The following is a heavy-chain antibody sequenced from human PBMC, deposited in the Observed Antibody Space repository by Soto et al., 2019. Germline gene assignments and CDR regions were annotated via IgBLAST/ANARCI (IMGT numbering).Heavy chain of an antibody. CDR1: GGSFSGYY. CDR2: INHSGST. CDR3: ARARIVVVTATRRGYNWFDP. V-gene: IGHV4-34*01. J-gene: IGHJ5*02. D-gene: IGHD2-21*02. Sequence: QVQLQQWGAGLLKPSETLSLTCAVYGGSFSGYYWSWIRQPPGKGLEWIGEINHSGSTNYNPSLKSRVTISVDTSKIQFSLKLSSVTAADTAVYYCARARIVVVTATRRGYNWFDPWGQGTLVTVSS.